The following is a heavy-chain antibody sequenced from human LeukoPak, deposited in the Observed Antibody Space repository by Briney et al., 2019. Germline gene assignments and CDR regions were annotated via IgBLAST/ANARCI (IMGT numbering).Heavy chain of an antibody. CDR3: ASDGSGDC. Sequence: SVKVSCRASGGTFSSYAISWVRQAPGQGLEWMGRIIPFLDITNYAQKFQGRVTITADKSTGTAYMELSSLRSQDTAVYYCASDGSGDCWGQGTPVTVSS. CDR2: IIPFLDIT. CDR1: GGTFSSYA. V-gene: IGHV1-69*04. J-gene: IGHJ4*02. D-gene: IGHD6-19*01.